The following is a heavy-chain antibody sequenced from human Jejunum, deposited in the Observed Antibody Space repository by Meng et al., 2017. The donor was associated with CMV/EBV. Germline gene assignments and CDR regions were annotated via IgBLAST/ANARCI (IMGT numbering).Heavy chain of an antibody. CDR3: AKGRANYFGSKHNYFDS. D-gene: IGHD3-10*01. J-gene: IGHJ5*01. V-gene: IGHV4-34*01. CDR1: GRSFTAYF. CDR2: VTHSGST. Sequence: QLQLAQWGLGLLSPSGPLSLTFAVYGRSFTAYFCAGIRQAPGKGPEWIGEVTHSGSTTYNPSLASRVSISVDKPKKQFSLTLNSVTAADTAVYYCAKGRANYFGSKHNYFDSWGQGTLVTVSS.